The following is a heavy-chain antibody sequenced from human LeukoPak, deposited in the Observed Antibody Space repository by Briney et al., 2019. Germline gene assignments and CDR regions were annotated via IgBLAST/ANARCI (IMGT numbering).Heavy chain of an antibody. CDR2: IDHSGST. CDR1: GGSFSGFC. J-gene: IGHJ6*03. CDR3: ARDKPTVDSSWTPYYMDV. D-gene: IGHD6-13*01. V-gene: IGHV4-34*01. Sequence: SETLSLTCAVYGGSFSGFCYSWIRQPPGKGLEWIGEIDHSGSTNYNPSLESRVTISADTSKNQFSLRLSSVTAADTAVYYCARDKPTVDSSWTPYYMDVWGKGTTVTVSS.